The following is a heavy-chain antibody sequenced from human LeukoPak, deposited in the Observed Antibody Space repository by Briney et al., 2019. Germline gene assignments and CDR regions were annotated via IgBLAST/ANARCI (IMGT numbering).Heavy chain of an antibody. CDR3: ARDGIVGASRDYYYGMDV. CDR1: GGSISSYY. J-gene: IGHJ6*02. V-gene: IGHV4-4*07. CDR2: IYTSGST. Sequence: SETLSLTCTVSGGSISSYYWSWIRQPAGKGLEWIGRIYTSGSTNYNPSLKSRVTMSVDTSKNQFSLKLSSVTAADTAVYYYARDGIVGASRDYYYGMDVWGQGTTVTVSS. D-gene: IGHD1-26*01.